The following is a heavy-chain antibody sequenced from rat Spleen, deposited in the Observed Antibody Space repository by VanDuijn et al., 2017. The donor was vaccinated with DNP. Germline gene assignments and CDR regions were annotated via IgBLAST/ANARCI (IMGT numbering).Heavy chain of an antibody. CDR3: TRSGIYYYSAYYFDY. J-gene: IGHJ2*01. CDR2: IIYDGSST. D-gene: IGHD1-1*01. Sequence: EVQLVESGGGLVQPGRSLKFSCAASGFTFSDYAMAWVRQAPKKGLEWVATIIYDGSSTYYRDSVKGRFTISRDNAKSTLYLQMDSLRSEDTATYYCTRSGIYYYSAYYFDYWGQGVTVTVSS. CDR1: GFTFSDYA. V-gene: IGHV5-17*01.